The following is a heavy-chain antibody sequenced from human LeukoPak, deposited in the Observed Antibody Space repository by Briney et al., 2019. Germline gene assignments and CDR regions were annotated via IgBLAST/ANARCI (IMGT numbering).Heavy chain of an antibody. D-gene: IGHD3-10*01. CDR3: ARGGDYYASGTYYAFDP. J-gene: IGHJ5*02. Sequence: PSETLSLTCTVSGGSISSYYWSWIRQPPGKGLGWIGYIYYRGSTNYNPSLKSRVTISVDTSKNQFSLRLSSVTAADTAVYYCARGGDYYASGTYYAFDPWGQGTLVTVSS. CDR2: IYYRGST. V-gene: IGHV4-59*01. CDR1: GGSISSYY.